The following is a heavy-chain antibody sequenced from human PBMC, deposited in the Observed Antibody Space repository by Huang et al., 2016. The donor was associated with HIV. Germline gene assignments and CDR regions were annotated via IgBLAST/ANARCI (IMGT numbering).Heavy chain of an antibody. Sequence: QITLKESGPTLVKPTQTLTLACTFSGFSFNTSGVGVAWIRQPPGKALEWLALIYWDDDKRYRPSLKSRLTISKDPSNNQVVLTMTNMDPVDTASYFCAHIGDIFAAYSPEYFDYWGQGALVTVSS. CDR3: AHIGDIFAAYSPEYFDY. J-gene: IGHJ4*02. CDR1: GFSFNTSGVG. D-gene: IGHD2-15*01. CDR2: IYWDDDK. V-gene: IGHV2-5*02.